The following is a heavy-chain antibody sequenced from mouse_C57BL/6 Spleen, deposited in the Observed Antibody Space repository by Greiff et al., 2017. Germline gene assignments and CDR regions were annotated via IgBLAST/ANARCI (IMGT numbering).Heavy chain of an antibody. D-gene: IGHD3-2*02. CDR1: GFTFSSYG. CDR3: ARHAAQAEFAY. Sequence: EVKLVESGGDLVKPGGSLKLSCAASGFTFSSYGMSWVRQTPDKRLEWVATISSGGSYTYYPDSVKGRFTISRDNAKNTLYLQMSSLKSEDTAMYYCARHAAQAEFAYWGQGTLVTVSA. J-gene: IGHJ3*01. V-gene: IGHV5-6*01. CDR2: ISSGGSYT.